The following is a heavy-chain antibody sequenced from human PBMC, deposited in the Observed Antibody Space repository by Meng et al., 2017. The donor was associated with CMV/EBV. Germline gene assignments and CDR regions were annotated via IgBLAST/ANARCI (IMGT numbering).Heavy chain of an antibody. CDR2: INHSGST. D-gene: IGHD3-22*01. CDR1: VGSFSGYY. V-gene: IGHV4-34*01. Sequence: QVRLQRRGEGLLQSPGTLPLTCAVDVGSFSGYYWSWIRQPPGKGLEWIGEINHSGSTNYNPSLKSRVTISVDTSKNQFSLKLSSVTAADTAVYYCARVWDSGWDYWGQGTLVTVSS. J-gene: IGHJ4*02. CDR3: ARVWDSGWDY.